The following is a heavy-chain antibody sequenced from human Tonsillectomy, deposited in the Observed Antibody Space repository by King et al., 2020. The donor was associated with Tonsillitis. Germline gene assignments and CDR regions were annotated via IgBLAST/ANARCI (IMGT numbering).Heavy chain of an antibody. CDR2: IYYSGHI. D-gene: IGHD5-18*01. J-gene: IGHJ1*01. V-gene: IGHV4-38-2*02. CDR1: GYSISSNYY. Sequence: VQLQESGPGLVKPSETLSLTCAVSGYSISSNYYWGWIRQPPGKGLEWIGSIYYSGHIYYNPSLKNRVTISSDTSKNQFSLDMKSVTAADTAVYYCVRDQLFTVHGTSYGPSRWGQGTLVTVSS. CDR3: VRDQLFTVHGTSYGPSR.